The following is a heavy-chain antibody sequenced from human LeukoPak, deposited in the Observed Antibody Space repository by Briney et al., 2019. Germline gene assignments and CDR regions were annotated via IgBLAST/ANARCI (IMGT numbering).Heavy chain of an antibody. J-gene: IGHJ4*02. D-gene: IGHD2-15*01. CDR2: ISNNGGYT. V-gene: IGHV3-23*01. CDR3: AKQLGYCSDGSCYFPY. CDR1: GFTFSSSA. Sequence: GGSLRLSCAASGFTFSSSAMSWVRQAPGKGLGWVSAISNNGGYTYYADSVQGRFTISRDNSKSTLCLQMNSLRAEDTAVYYCAKQLGYCSDGSCYFPYWGQGTLVTVSS.